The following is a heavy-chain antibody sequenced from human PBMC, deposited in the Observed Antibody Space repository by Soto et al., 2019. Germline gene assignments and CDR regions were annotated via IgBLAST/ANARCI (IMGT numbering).Heavy chain of an antibody. D-gene: IGHD3-10*01. CDR2: ISHDGSHE. J-gene: IGHJ5*02. CDR1: GLTFSTSA. V-gene: IGHV3-30-3*01. Sequence: GGSLRLSCAASGLTFSTSAMHWVRQAPGKGLEWVAMISHDGSHEYYGDSVEGRFSVSRDNSHNILHLQMNSLRIEDTAVYFCARNTDHRLVRGWLDPWGQGTLVTVSS. CDR3: ARNTDHRLVRGWLDP.